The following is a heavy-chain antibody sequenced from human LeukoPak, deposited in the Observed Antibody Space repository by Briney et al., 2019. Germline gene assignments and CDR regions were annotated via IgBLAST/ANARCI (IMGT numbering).Heavy chain of an antibody. V-gene: IGHV3-33*01. J-gene: IGHJ3*02. CDR2: IWYDGSNK. CDR3: AREDTPLDAFDI. D-gene: IGHD5-18*01. Sequence: PGGSLRLSCAASGFTFSSYGMHWVRQAPGKGLEWVAVIWYDGSNKYYADSVKGRFTISRDNSKNTLYLQMNSLRAEDTAVYYCAREDTPLDAFDIWGQGTVVTVSS. CDR1: GFTFSSYG.